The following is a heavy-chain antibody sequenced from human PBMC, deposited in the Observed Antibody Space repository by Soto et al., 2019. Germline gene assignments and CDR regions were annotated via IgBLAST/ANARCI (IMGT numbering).Heavy chain of an antibody. CDR1: GFTFNRHP. CDR3: ARASGHIYATLHGPFDH. CDR2: ISHDGNSK. Sequence: QVQLVESGGGVVQPGRSLRLSCAASGFTFNRHPLHWVRQAPGKGLEWVAVISHDGNSKHYADSVKGRFASPRDNSMNMLYLQMHGLKTEDTAIFYCARASGHIYATLHGPFDHWGQGALVTVSS. V-gene: IGHV3-30*09. J-gene: IGHJ4*02. D-gene: IGHD2-8*01.